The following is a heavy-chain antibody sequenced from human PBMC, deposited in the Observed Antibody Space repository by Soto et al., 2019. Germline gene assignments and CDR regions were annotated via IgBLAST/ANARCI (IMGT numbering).Heavy chain of an antibody. V-gene: IGHV3-23*01. CDR3: AKDPSVYDSSGYYIYYFDY. D-gene: IGHD3-22*01. CDR1: GFTFSSYA. Sequence: GGSLRLSCAASGFTFSSYAMSWVRQAPGKGLEWVSAISGSSGSTYYADSVKGRFTISRDNSKNTLYLQMNSLRAEDTAVYYCAKDPSVYDSSGYYIYYFDYWGQGTLVTVSS. J-gene: IGHJ4*02. CDR2: ISGSSGST.